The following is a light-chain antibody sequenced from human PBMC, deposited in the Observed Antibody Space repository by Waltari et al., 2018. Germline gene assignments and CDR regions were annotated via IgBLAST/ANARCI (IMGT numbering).Light chain of an antibody. CDR1: QSVSRS. V-gene: IGKV3-11*01. J-gene: IGKJ4*01. CDR3: QQRSNWPPALT. CDR2: DAS. Sequence: EIVLTQSPVTLSLSPGERATLSCRASQSVSRSLTWYQQKPGQAPRPLIYDASNRATGSRARFRGSGSVTDFTLTISSLEPEDFAVYYCQQRSNWPPALTFGGGTKVEVK.